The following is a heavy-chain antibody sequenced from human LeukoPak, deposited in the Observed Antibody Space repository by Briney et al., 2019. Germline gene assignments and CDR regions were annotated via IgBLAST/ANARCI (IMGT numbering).Heavy chain of an antibody. D-gene: IGHD6-13*01. V-gene: IGHV1-69*01. J-gene: IGHJ3*02. CDR1: GGTFSSYA. CDR2: IIPIFGTA. Sequence: GASVKVSCKASGGTFSSYAISWVRQAPGQGLEWMGGIIPIFGTANYAQKFQGRVTITSDESTSTAYMELSSLRSEDTAVYYWSRDRDRSSWYDSFDIWGQGTMVTVSS. CDR3: SRDRDRSSWYDSFDI.